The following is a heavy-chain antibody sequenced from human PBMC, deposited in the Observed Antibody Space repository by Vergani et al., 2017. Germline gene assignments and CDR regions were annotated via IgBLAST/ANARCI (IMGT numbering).Heavy chain of an antibody. CDR1: SHTFQTYG. D-gene: IGHD6-19*01. CDR2: IRPYTGHT. J-gene: IGHJ4*02. Sequence: QVQLVQSGAELKKPGASVSVSCKGSSHTFQTYGISWVRQAPGKGLEWMAWIRPYTGHTIYAQKFQDRVTMTTDTATSTAYMELRSLRSDDTAVYYCEREQWLPIDYFDYWGQGTLVTVSS. CDR3: EREQWLPIDYFDY. V-gene: IGHV1-18*01.